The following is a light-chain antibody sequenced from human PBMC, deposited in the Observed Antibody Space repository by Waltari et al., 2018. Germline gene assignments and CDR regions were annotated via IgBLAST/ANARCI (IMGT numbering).Light chain of an antibody. V-gene: IGKV3-15*01. CDR1: QRVISN. J-gene: IGKJ2*01. Sequence: VVMTQSPATLSVSPGERATLSCRASQRVISNLAWYQQTPGQTPRLLIYGASTRATGIPGRFSGSGSGTEFTLTIYSLQSEDFAVYYCQQYNNWPYTFGQGTKLEIK. CDR2: GAS. CDR3: QQYNNWPYT.